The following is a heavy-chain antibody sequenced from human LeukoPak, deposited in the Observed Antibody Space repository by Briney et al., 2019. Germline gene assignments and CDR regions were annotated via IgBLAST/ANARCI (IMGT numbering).Heavy chain of an antibody. CDR2: LAYDGTNQ. CDR3: ARTLITMVRGVSYYMDV. CDR1: GFTFNIYA. J-gene: IGHJ6*03. Sequence: GGSLRLSCVTSGFTFNIYAMHWVRHAPGKGLEWVALLAYDGTNQYYADSVKGRFTISRDNAKNSLYLQMNSLRAEDTAVYYCARTLITMVRGVSYYMDVWGKGTTVTISS. V-gene: IGHV3-30*04. D-gene: IGHD3-10*01.